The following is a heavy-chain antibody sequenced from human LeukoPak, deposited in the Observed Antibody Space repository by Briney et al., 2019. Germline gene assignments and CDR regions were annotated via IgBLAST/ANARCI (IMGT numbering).Heavy chain of an antibody. CDR2: ISGSGDST. D-gene: IGHD3-22*01. CDR1: GFTFSSYA. V-gene: IGHV3-23*01. J-gene: IGHJ4*02. CDR3: AKDQAHYYDSSGYYLLGY. Sequence: PGGSLRLSCAASGFTFSSYAMSWVRQAPGKGLEWVSAISGSGDSTYYADSVKGRFTISRDNSKNTLYLQMNSLRAEDTAVYYCAKDQAHYYDSSGYYLLGYWGQGTLVTVSS.